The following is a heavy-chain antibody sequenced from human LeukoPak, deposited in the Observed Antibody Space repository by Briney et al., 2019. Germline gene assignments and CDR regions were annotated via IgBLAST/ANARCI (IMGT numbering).Heavy chain of an antibody. Sequence: PGGSLRLSFAASGFTFSSYGMHWVRQAPGKGLEWVAVISYDGSNKYYADSVKGRFTISRDNSKNTLYLQMNSLRAEDTAVYYCAREGSFELSLFYWRQGTLVTVSS. V-gene: IGHV3-30*03. J-gene: IGHJ4*02. CDR3: AREGSFELSLFY. CDR2: ISYDGSNK. D-gene: IGHD3-16*02. CDR1: GFTFSSYG.